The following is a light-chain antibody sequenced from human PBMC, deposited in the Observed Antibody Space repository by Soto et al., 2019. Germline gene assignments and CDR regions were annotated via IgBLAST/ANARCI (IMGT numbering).Light chain of an antibody. V-gene: IGKV3-15*01. J-gene: IGKJ5*01. CDR3: QQYNNWPPT. CDR1: QSVSIN. CDR2: GAS. Sequence: EIVLTQSPGTLSLSPGERATLSCRASQSVSINLAWYQQRPGQAPRLLIYGASTRATGIPARFSGSGSGTQFTLTISSLQSEDLAVYYCQQYNNWPPTFGRGTRLEIK.